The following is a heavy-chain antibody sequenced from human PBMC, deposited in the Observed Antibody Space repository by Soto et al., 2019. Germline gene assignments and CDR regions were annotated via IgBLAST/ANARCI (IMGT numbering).Heavy chain of an antibody. D-gene: IGHD1-1*01. V-gene: IGHV3-74*01. J-gene: IGHJ4*01. CDR1: GFTFSGDW. CDR2: IDPYDTGI. Sequence: EVQLVESGGGLVQPGGSLRLSCRASGFTFSGDWMHWVRQAPGKGLDWVSRIDPYDTGISYADSVKGRFTISRDNAKSTLSMQMNSLRPEDTAVYYCTRETVGERDYWGHGPGVPVS. CDR3: TRETVGERDY.